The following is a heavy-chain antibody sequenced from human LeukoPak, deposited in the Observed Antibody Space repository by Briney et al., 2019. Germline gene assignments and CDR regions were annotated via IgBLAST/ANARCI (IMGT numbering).Heavy chain of an antibody. CDR3: TTDRGSGWPFDY. D-gene: IGHD6-19*01. Sequence: GGSLRLSCAASGFTFNNAWMRWVRQAPGKGLEWVGRIKSKTDGGTTDYAAPVKGRFTISRDDSNNTLYLQMNSLKTEDTAVYYCTTDRGSGWPFDYWGQGTLVTVSS. J-gene: IGHJ4*02. V-gene: IGHV3-15*01. CDR2: IKSKTDGGTT. CDR1: GFTFNNAW.